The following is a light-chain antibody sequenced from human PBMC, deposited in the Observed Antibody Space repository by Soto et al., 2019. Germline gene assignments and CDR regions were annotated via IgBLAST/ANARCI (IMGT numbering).Light chain of an antibody. CDR1: SSDVGYSNY. V-gene: IGLV2-11*01. J-gene: IGLJ3*02. CDR3: CPYAGTHGV. Sequence: QSALTQPRSVSGSPGQSVTISCTGTSSDVGYSNYVSWYQQHPGKAPKLIIYDVSKRPSGVPDRFSGSKSGNTASLTISGLQAEDEADYHCCPYAGTHGVFGGGTKVTVL. CDR2: DVS.